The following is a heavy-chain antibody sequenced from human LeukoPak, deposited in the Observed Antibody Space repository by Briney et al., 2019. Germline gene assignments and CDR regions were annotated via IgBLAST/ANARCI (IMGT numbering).Heavy chain of an antibody. CDR2: IYYSGST. Sequence: SETLSLTCTVSGGSISSYYWSWIRQPPGKGLEWIGYIYYSGSTNYNPSLKSRVTISVDTSKNQFSLKLSSVTAADTAVYYCARRFRYCSSTSCYHWDYWGQGTLVTVSS. V-gene: IGHV4-59*12. CDR1: GGSISSYY. J-gene: IGHJ4*02. D-gene: IGHD2-2*01. CDR3: ARRFRYCSSTSCYHWDY.